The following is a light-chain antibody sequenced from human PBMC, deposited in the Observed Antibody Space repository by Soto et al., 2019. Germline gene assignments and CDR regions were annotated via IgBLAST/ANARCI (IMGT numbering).Light chain of an antibody. J-gene: IGKJ2*01. V-gene: IGKV3-15*01. CDR2: GAS. Sequence: EIVMTQSPATLSVSPGERATLSCRASQSVSSNLAWYQQKPGQAPRLLIYGASTRATGIPARFSGSGSGTEFTLTISSLQSEDFAVYSGQQNNNWPPYTFGQGTKLEIK. CDR3: QQNNNWPPYT. CDR1: QSVSSN.